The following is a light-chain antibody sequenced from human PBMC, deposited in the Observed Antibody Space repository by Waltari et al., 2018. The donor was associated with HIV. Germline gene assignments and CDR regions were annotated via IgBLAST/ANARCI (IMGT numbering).Light chain of an antibody. CDR3: CSYAGNYAWV. V-gene: IGLV2-11*01. CDR1: STAVGDYKF. CDR2: DVT. J-gene: IGLJ3*02. Sequence: QSALTQPRSVSGSPGQSVTISCTGTSTAVGDYKFVPWYQQHPGKAPKLLLYDVTTRPSGVPDRFSGSKSGNPASLIISGLQAGDEAHYFCCSYAGNYAWVFGGGTKLTVL.